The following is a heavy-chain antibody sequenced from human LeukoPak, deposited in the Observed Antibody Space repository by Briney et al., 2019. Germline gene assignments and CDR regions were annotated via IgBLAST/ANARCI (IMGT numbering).Heavy chain of an antibody. J-gene: IGHJ4*02. Sequence: GGSLRLSCAASGFSFSNYGMNWVRQPPGKGLEWVAFIRYDGSNEYYADSVKGRFTISRDSSKNTMYLQMNSLRAEDTAVYYCAKESQLSYAGTFYIDYWGQGTLVTVSS. CDR3: AKESQLSYAGTFYIDY. CDR2: IRYDGSNE. CDR1: GFSFSNYG. D-gene: IGHD3-16*02. V-gene: IGHV3-30*02.